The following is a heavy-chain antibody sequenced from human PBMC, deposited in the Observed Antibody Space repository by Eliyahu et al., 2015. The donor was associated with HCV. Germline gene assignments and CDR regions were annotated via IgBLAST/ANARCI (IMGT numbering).Heavy chain of an antibody. V-gene: IGHV3-23*01. CDR1: GFTFSSYA. D-gene: IGHD3-9*01. J-gene: IGHJ4*02. Sequence: EVQLLESGGGLVQPGGSLRLSXXASGFTFSSYAMXXVRQAPGKGLEWVSAISGSGGSTYYADSVKGRFTISRDNSKNTLYLQMNSLRAEDTAVYYCAKDKGTYYDILMNDYWGQGTLVTVSS. CDR3: AKDKGTYYDILMNDY. CDR2: ISGSGGST.